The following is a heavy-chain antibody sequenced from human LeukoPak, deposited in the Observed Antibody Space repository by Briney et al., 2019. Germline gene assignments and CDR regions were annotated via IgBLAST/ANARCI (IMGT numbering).Heavy chain of an antibody. J-gene: IGHJ6*02. CDR2: ISYDGSNK. Sequence: GGSLRLSCAASGFTFSSYGMHWVRQAPGKGLEWVAVISYDGSNKYYADSVKGRFTISRDNSKNTLYLQMNSLRAEDTAVYYCAKNRVDTGYYYYGMDVWGQGTTVPVSS. V-gene: IGHV3-30*18. CDR1: GFTFSSYG. D-gene: IGHD5-18*01. CDR3: AKNRVDTGYYYYGMDV.